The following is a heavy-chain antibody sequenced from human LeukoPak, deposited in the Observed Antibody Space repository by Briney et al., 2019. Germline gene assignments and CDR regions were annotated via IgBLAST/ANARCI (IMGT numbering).Heavy chain of an antibody. Sequence: ASVKVSCKASGYTFSSYYMHWVRQAPGQGLEWMGIINPSGGSTSYAQKFQGRVTVTRDTSTSTVYMELSSLRSEDTAVYYCARAYSSGLIDYWGQGTLVTVSS. V-gene: IGHV1-46*01. CDR1: GYTFSSYY. J-gene: IGHJ4*02. CDR3: ARAYSSGLIDY. CDR2: INPSGGST. D-gene: IGHD6-19*01.